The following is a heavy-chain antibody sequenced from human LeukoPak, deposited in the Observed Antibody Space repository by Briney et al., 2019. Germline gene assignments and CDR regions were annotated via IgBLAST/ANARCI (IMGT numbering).Heavy chain of an antibody. Sequence: SETLSLTCSVSGGSISSYYWSWIRQPPGKGLEWIGYIYYSGNTNYNPSLKSRVTISVDTSKNQFSLKLSSVTAADTAVYYCARLDGDYWGQGTLVTVSS. CDR3: ARLDGDY. V-gene: IGHV4-59*01. J-gene: IGHJ4*02. D-gene: IGHD2-2*03. CDR2: IYYSGNT. CDR1: GGSISSYY.